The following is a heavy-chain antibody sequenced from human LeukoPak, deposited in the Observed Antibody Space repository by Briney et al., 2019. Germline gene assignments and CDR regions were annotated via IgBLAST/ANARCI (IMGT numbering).Heavy chain of an antibody. CDR3: ARASRCLAFDD. Sequence: GGTLRLSCAASGFSVSSNYMAWVRQAPGKGLEWVSVIYNGGSTKYGDSVKDRFTISRDNSKNTLHLQMNSLRAEDTALYYCARASRCLAFDDWGQGALVTVSA. D-gene: IGHD5/OR15-5a*01. CDR1: GFSVSSNY. CDR2: IYNGGST. V-gene: IGHV3-66*01. J-gene: IGHJ4*02.